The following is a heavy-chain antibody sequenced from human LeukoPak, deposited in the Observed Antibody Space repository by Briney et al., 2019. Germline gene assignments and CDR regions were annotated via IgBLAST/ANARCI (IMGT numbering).Heavy chain of an antibody. Sequence: TPSETLSLTCTVSGGSISSYYWSWIRQPPGKGLEWIGYIYYSGSTNYNPSLKSRVTISVDTSKNQFSLKLSSATAADTAVYYCARLTGWYYYYYGMDVWGQGTTVTVSS. D-gene: IGHD5-24*01. J-gene: IGHJ6*02. CDR1: GGSISSYY. V-gene: IGHV4-59*01. CDR2: IYYSGST. CDR3: ARLTGWYYYYYGMDV.